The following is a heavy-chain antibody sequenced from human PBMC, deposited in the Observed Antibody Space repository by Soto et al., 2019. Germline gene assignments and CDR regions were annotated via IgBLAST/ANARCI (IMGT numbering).Heavy chain of an antibody. Sequence: EVPLLESGGGLVQPGGSLRLSCAASGFTFSSYAMSWVRQAPGKGLEWISAVSGSGGSTYYADSVKGRFTISRDKSMGTPQLQMKTLRAEATSVYSCANPPDNNSNAYWAQGALVSASS. CDR3: ANPPDNNSNAY. V-gene: IGHV3-23*01. D-gene: IGHD1-20*01. CDR1: GFTFSSYA. J-gene: IGHJ4*02. CDR2: VSGSGGST.